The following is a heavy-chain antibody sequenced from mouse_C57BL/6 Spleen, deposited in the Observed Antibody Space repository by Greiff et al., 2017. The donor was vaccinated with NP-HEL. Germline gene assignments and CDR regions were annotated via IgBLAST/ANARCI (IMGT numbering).Heavy chain of an antibody. D-gene: IGHD1-1*01. V-gene: IGHV14-4*01. CDR3: TTGRPYGYYFDY. CDR1: GFNIKDDY. Sequence: EVQLQQSGAELVRPGASVKLSCTASGFNIKDDYMHWVKQRPEQGLEWIGWIDPENGDTEYASKFQGKATITADTSSNTAYLQLSSLTSEDTAVYYCTTGRPYGYYFDYWGQGTTLTVSS. J-gene: IGHJ2*01. CDR2: IDPENGDT.